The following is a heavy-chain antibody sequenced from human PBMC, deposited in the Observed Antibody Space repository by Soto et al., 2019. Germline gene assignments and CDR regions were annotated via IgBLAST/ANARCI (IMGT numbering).Heavy chain of an antibody. CDR1: GFTFGRYV. J-gene: IGHJ4*02. CDR2: ISGSGGST. V-gene: IGHV3-23*01. D-gene: IGHD1-1*01. Sequence: GGSLRLSCAASGFTFGRYVMSWVRQAPGKGLEWVSAISGSGGSTYYADSVKGRFTISRGNSKNTLYLQMNSLRAEDTAVYYCAKFGRTGTSLVSDFDYWGQGTLVTVSS. CDR3: AKFGRTGTSLVSDFDY.